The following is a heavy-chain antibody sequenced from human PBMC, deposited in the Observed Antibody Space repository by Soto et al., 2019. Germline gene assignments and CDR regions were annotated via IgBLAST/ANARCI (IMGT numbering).Heavy chain of an antibody. Sequence: SETLSLTCSVSGGSLSGSYCSWIRQSPGKGLEWIASISYTGSATYNPSLKSRATISVDTSENQFSLKLTSLTTADTAAYYCATGGGWLQNSNLRGLYFDYWGQGAQVTDSS. D-gene: IGHD6-19*01. V-gene: IGHV4-59*01. CDR1: GGSLSGSY. CDR2: ISYTGSA. J-gene: IGHJ4*02. CDR3: ATGGGWLQNSNLRGLYFDY.